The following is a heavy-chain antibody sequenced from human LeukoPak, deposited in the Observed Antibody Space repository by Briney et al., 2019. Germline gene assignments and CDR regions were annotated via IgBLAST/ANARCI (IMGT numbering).Heavy chain of an antibody. CDR3: ASLETPPRSYYDFWSGYSTRLKDGMDV. D-gene: IGHD3-3*01. Sequence: GRSLRLSCAASGSTFSSYAMHWVRQAPGKGLEWVAVISYDGSNKYYADSVKGRFTISRDNSKNTLYLQMNSLRAEDTAVYYCASLETPPRSYYDFWSGYSTRLKDGMDVWGQGTTVTVSS. J-gene: IGHJ6*02. V-gene: IGHV3-30-3*01. CDR2: ISYDGSNK. CDR1: GSTFSSYA.